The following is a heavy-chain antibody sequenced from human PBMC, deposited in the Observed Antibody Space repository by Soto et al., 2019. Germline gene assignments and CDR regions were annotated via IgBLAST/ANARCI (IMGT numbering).Heavy chain of an antibody. J-gene: IGHJ6*03. V-gene: IGHV1-24*01. Sequence: VASVKVSCKVSGYTLTELSMHWVRQAPGKGLEWMGGFDPEDGETIYAQKFQGRVTMTEDTSTDTAYMELSSLRSEDTAVYYCATVSTAMPDYYYYYMDVWGKGTTVTVSS. CDR2: FDPEDGET. CDR3: ATVSTAMPDYYYYYMDV. CDR1: GYTLTELS. D-gene: IGHD2-2*01.